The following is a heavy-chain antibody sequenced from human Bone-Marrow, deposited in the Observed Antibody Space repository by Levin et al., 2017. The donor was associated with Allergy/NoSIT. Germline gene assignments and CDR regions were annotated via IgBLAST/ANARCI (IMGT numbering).Heavy chain of an antibody. D-gene: IGHD3-22*01. V-gene: IGHV3-30*04. Sequence: GGSLRLSCAASGFTFSSYAMHWVRQAPGKGLEWVAVISYDGSNKYYADSVKGRFTISRDNSKNTLYLQMNSLRAEDTAVYYCARVTYDSSGCYFDYWGQGTLVTVSS. CDR2: ISYDGSNK. J-gene: IGHJ4*02. CDR1: GFTFSSYA. CDR3: ARVTYDSSGCYFDY.